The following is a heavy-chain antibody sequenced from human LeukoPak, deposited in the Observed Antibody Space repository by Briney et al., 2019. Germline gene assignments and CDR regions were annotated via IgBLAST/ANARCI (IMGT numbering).Heavy chain of an antibody. CDR1: GGSIRPNY. J-gene: IGHJ4*02. Sequence: PSETLSLTCIVSGGSIRPNYWTWIRQSPGKGLEWIGYIYYSGSSDYNPSLKSRVTFSLDSSKNQFSLNLTSVTAADTAVYYCARGRLSDYTFWSGYKELDYWGQGTLVTVSS. V-gene: IGHV4-59*01. D-gene: IGHD3-3*01. CDR2: IYYSGSS. CDR3: ARGRLSDYTFWSGYKELDY.